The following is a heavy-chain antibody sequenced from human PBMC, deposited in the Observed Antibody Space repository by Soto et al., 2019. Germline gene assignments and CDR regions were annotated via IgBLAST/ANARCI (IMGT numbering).Heavy chain of an antibody. D-gene: IGHD5-12*01. V-gene: IGHV3-7*01. CDR3: ARDGENSGYDHYYFDY. CDR2: IKQDGSEK. J-gene: IGHJ4*02. CDR1: GFTFSSYW. Sequence: HPGGSLRLSCAASGFTFSSYWMSWVRQAPGKGLEWVANIKQDGSEKYYVDSVKGRFTISRDNAKNSLYLQMNSLRAEDTAVYYCARDGENSGYDHYYFDYWGQGTLVTVSS.